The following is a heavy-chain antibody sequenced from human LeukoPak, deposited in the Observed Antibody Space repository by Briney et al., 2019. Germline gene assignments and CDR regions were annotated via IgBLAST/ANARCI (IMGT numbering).Heavy chain of an antibody. CDR1: GFTFSNYW. D-gene: IGHD1-7*01. CDR2: IKEDGSDK. Sequence: GGSLGLSCAASGFTFSNYWVSWVRQAPGKGLEWVANIKEDGSDKNYVDSVRGRFTISRDNAKNALYLQMNSLRAEDTAVYYCGREIPGGTTSLDCWGQGTVVTVSS. J-gene: IGHJ4*02. CDR3: GREIPGGTTSLDC. V-gene: IGHV3-7*04.